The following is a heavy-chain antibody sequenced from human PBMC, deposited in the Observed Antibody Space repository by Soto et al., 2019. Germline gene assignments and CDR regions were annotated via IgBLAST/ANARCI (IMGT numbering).Heavy chain of an antibody. CDR1: GGSISSYY. V-gene: IGHV4-59*01. CDR3: AKYLSVVDDAFDI. CDR2: IYYSGST. D-gene: IGHD2-15*01. Sequence: SETLSLTCTVSGGSISSYYWSWIRQPPGKGLEWIGYIYYSGSTNYNPSLKSRVTISVDTSKNQFSLKLSSVTAADTAVYYCAKYLSVVDDAFDIWGQGTMVTVSS. J-gene: IGHJ3*02.